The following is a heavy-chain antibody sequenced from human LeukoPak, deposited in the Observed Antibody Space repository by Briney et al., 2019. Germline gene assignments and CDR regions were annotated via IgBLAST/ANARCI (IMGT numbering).Heavy chain of an antibody. CDR3: ARLDRADYSTSPIPYYNYFMDA. D-gene: IGHD6-13*01. Sequence: PGGSLRLSCAASGFTFSYYSVTWVRQAPGKGLELVSSISSDNTYIYYADSVRGRFTISRDNAKNLFYLQMNSLRAEDTAVYYCARLDRADYSTSPIPYYNYFMDAWDKGTTVTVSS. CDR2: ISSDNTYI. CDR1: GFTFSYYS. J-gene: IGHJ6*03. V-gene: IGHV3-21*06.